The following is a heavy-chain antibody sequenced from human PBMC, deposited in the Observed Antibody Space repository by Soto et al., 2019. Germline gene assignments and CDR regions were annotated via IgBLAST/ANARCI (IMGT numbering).Heavy chain of an antibody. V-gene: IGHV3-30*18. Sequence: PGGSLRLSCAASGFTFSSYGMHWVRQAPGKGLEWVAVISYDGSNKYYADSVKGRFTISRDNSKNTLYLQMNSLRAEDTAVYYCAKEVTAAMVIDGVFDYWGQGTLVTVSS. J-gene: IGHJ4*02. CDR1: GFTFSSYG. D-gene: IGHD5-18*01. CDR2: ISYDGSNK. CDR3: AKEVTAAMVIDGVFDY.